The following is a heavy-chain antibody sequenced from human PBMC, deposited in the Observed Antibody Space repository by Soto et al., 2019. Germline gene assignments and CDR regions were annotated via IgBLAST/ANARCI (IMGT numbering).Heavy chain of an antibody. CDR1: GYTFSSYG. J-gene: IGHJ4*02. CDR2: ISAYNGNK. CDR3: ARDGPPLDY. V-gene: IGHV1-18*01. Sequence: ASVKVSCKASGYTFSSYGISWVRQAPGQGLEWMGWISAYNGNKNYAQKLQGRVTMTTDTSTSIADMDLRSLISDDTAVYYCARDGPPLDYWGQGTLVTVSS.